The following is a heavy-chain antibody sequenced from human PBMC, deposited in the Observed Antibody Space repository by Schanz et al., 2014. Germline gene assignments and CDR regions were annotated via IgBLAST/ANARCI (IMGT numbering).Heavy chain of an antibody. CDR2: ISVYNHNK. V-gene: IGHV1-18*01. Sequence: QVQLVQSGAEVKKPGASVKVSCKASGYTFTSYGISWVRQAPGQGLEWMGWISVYNHNKEYDQKFQGRVTMTTDTSTSTAYMALTDLRSDDTAVYYCARDRRFFDRDDLYYFDSWGQGTLVTVPS. CDR3: ARDRRFFDRDDLYYFDS. CDR1: GYTFTSYG. J-gene: IGHJ4*02. D-gene: IGHD3-3*01.